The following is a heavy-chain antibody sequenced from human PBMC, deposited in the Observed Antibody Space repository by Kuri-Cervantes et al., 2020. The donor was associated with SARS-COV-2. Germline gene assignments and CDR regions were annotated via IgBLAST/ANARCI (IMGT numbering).Heavy chain of an antibody. CDR3: ARAYLPIRFLEWLTYDY. D-gene: IGHD3-3*01. CDR1: GYTFTNYA. Sequence: ASVKVSCKASGYTFTNYAMHWVRQAPGQRLEWMGWINAGNGDTKYSQNFQGRVTITRDTSASTAYMELSSLRSEDTAVYYCARAYLPIRFLEWLTYDYWGQGTLVTVSS. CDR2: INAGNGDT. J-gene: IGHJ4*02. V-gene: IGHV1-3*01.